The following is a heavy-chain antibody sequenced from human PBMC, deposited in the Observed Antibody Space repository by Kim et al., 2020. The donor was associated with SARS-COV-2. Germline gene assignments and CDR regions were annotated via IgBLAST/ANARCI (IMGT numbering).Heavy chain of an antibody. CDR3: ARVGSFGVVTPYYYYYYGMDV. J-gene: IGHJ6*02. Sequence: GGSLRLSCAASGFTFDNYGMHWVRQAPGKGLEWVAVIWYDGGNKYYADSVKGRFTISRDNSKNTLYLQMNSLRAEDTAVYYCARVGSFGVVTPYYYYYYGMDVWGQGTTVTVSS. D-gene: IGHD3-3*02. CDR1: GFTFDNYG. V-gene: IGHV3-33*01. CDR2: IWYDGGNK.